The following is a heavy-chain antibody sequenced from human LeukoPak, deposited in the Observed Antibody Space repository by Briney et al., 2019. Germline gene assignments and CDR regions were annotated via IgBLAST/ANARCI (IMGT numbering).Heavy chain of an antibody. Sequence: GGSLRLSCAASGFTFSSYSMNWVRQAPGKGLEWVSSISSSSSYIYYADSVKGRFTISRDNAKNSLYLQMNSLRAEDTAVYYCAREINYYYYMDVWGKGTTVTVSS. CDR1: GFTFSSYS. D-gene: IGHD3-16*01. CDR3: AREINYYYYMDV. CDR2: ISSSSSYI. V-gene: IGHV3-21*01. J-gene: IGHJ6*03.